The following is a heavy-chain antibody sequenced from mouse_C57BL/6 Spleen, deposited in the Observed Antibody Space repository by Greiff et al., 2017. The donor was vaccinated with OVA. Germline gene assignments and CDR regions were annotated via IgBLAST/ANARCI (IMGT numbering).Heavy chain of an antibody. V-gene: IGHV3-6*01. D-gene: IGHD2-4*01. J-gene: IGHJ4*01. CDR1: GYSITSGYY. CDR2: ISYDGSN. CDR3: ARERDYPYYYAMDY. Sequence: EVQRVESGPGLVKPSQSLSLTCSVTGYSITSGYYWNWIRQFPGNKLEWMGYISYDGSNNYNPSLKNRISITRDTSKNQFFLKLNSVTTEDTATYYCARERDYPYYYAMDYWGQGTSVTVSS.